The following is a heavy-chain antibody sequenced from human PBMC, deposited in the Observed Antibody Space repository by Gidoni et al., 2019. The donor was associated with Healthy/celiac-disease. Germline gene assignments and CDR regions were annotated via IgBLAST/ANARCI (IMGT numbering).Heavy chain of an antibody. CDR3: ARVVDTAMGPSFDY. Sequence: EVQLVESGGGLVQPGGSLRLSCAASGFTFSSYWMSWVRQAPGKGREWVANIKQDGSEKYYVKSAKERFTISGDNAKSSVYLKMSRLRAKDTAVYYSARVVDTAMGPSFDYWGKGTLVTVSS. CDR2: IKQDGSEK. J-gene: IGHJ4*02. CDR1: GFTFSSYW. D-gene: IGHD5-18*01. V-gene: IGHV3-7*02.